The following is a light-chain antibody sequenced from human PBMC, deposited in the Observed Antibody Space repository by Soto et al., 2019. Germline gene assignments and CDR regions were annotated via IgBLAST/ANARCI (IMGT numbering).Light chain of an antibody. J-gene: IGKJ1*01. Sequence: AIKMTQSPSSLSASVGDRVTISCRASQGIRNDLGWYQQKPGNAPKLLIYAASSLQSGVPSRFSGSGSGTDFTLTISSLQPEDFATYYCLQDYNYPPTFGQGTKVDIK. CDR1: QGIRND. CDR3: LQDYNYPPT. CDR2: AAS. V-gene: IGKV1-6*01.